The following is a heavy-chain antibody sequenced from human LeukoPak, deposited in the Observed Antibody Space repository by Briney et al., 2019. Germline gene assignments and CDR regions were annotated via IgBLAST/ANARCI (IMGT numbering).Heavy chain of an antibody. V-gene: IGHV4-61*05. Sequence: SETLSLTCTVSGGSISTTSYHWGWIRQAPGKRLEWIGYIYYSGSTKYNPSLNSRVTISIDTPKKQFSLKLSAVTAADTAVYYCARGRGGSNSPWFDPWGQGALVTVSS. CDR1: GGSISTTSYH. CDR2: IYYSGST. J-gene: IGHJ5*02. CDR3: ARGRGGSNSPWFDP. D-gene: IGHD1-26*01.